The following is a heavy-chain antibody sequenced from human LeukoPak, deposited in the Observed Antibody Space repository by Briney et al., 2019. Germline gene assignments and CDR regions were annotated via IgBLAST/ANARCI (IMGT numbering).Heavy chain of an antibody. V-gene: IGHV3-23*01. D-gene: IGHD3-10*01. CDR1: GLTFSTYA. CDR2: ISGSGGNT. J-gene: IGHJ4*02. CDR3: AKGNYYGSGSYGYFDY. Sequence: GGSLRLSCAASGLTFSTYAMSWVRQAPGKGLEWVSAISGSGGNTFFADSVKGRSTIFRDNSKNTVYLQMNSLRAEDTAVYYCAKGNYYGSGSYGYFDYWGQGTLVTVSS.